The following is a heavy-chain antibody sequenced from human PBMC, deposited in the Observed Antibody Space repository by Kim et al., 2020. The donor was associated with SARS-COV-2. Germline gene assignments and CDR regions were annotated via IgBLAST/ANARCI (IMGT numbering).Heavy chain of an antibody. CDR1: GFTFDDYA. Sequence: GGSLRLSCAASGFTFDDYAMHWVRQAPGKGLEWVSGISWNSGSIGYADSVKGRFTISRDNAKDSLYLQMNSLRAEDTALYYCAQDIEGGTFDYWGQGTL. CDR2: ISWNSGSI. J-gene: IGHJ4*02. V-gene: IGHV3-9*01. CDR3: AQDIEGGTFDY. D-gene: IGHD3-16*01.